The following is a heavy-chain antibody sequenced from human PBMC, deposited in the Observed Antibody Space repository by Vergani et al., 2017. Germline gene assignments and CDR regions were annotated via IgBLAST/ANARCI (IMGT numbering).Heavy chain of an antibody. CDR1: GFTFSSYA. Sequence: EVQLLESGGGLVQPGGSLRLSCAASGFTFSSYAMSWVRQAPGKGLEWVSSISDSGGSTYYADSVKGRFPISRDNSKNTLYLQMNSLRAEDTAVYYCAKDRDSYCSGDSCYPSDYWGQGTLVTVSS. CDR3: AKDRDSYCSGDSCYPSDY. CDR2: ISDSGGST. V-gene: IGHV3-23*01. D-gene: IGHD2-15*01. J-gene: IGHJ4*02.